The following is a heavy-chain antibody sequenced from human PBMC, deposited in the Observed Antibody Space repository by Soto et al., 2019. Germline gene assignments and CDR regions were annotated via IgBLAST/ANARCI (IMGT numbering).Heavy chain of an antibody. D-gene: IGHD2-21*01. CDR1: GFTFDEFA. Sequence: EVHLVESGGGLVQPGRSLRLSCVGSGFTFDEFAIHWVRQAPGKGLEWVSGISWDSGSINYADPVRGRFTISRDNAKKSLYLHMTSLGSEDTAFYYCAKIVTRHSLVPVFDQWGQGALVTVSS. CDR3: AKIVTRHSLVPVFDQ. J-gene: IGHJ4*02. V-gene: IGHV3-9*01. CDR2: ISWDSGSI.